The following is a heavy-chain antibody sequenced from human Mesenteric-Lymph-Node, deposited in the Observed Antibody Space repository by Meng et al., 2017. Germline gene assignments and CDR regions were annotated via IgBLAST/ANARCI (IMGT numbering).Heavy chain of an antibody. CDR1: GFTFSSYE. J-gene: IGHJ4*02. CDR3: ATATYLTGWTAERDY. CDR2: ISSSGSTI. D-gene: IGHD3/OR15-3a*01. Sequence: GGSLRLSCAASGFTFSSYEMNWVRQAPGKGLEWVSYISSSGSTIYYADSVKGRFTISRDNAKNSLYLQMNSLRAEDTAVYYCATATYLTGWTAERDYWGQGTQVTVSS. V-gene: IGHV3-48*03.